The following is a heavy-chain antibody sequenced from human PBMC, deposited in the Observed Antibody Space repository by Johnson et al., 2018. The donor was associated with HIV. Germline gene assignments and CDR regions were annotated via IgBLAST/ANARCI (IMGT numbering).Heavy chain of an antibody. V-gene: IGHV3-64*04. CDR2: ISSNGGST. CDR1: GFSVSSNY. D-gene: IGHD3-16*01. CDR3: AKCIWGSSLIDVFDM. Sequence: QVQLVESGGGLIQPGGSLRLSCAASGFSVSSNYMSWVRQAPGKGLEYVSAISSNGGSTYYADSVKGRFSISRDNSKNTLYLQMNSLRAEDTAIYYCAKCIWGSSLIDVFDMWGQGTMVTVSS. J-gene: IGHJ3*02.